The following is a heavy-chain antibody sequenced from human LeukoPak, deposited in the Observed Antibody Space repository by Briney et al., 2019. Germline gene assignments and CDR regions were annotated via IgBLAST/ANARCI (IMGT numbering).Heavy chain of an antibody. J-gene: IGHJ3*02. CDR1: GGTFSSYA. D-gene: IGHD1-1*01. V-gene: IGHV1-69*13. CDR2: IIPIFGTA. CDR3: AREGPAGTGVFDI. Sequence: SVKVSCKASGGTFSSYAISWVRQAPGQGLEWMGGIIPIFGTANYAQKFQGRVAITADESTSTAYMELSSLRSEDTAVYYCAREGPAGTGVFDIWGQGTMVTVSS.